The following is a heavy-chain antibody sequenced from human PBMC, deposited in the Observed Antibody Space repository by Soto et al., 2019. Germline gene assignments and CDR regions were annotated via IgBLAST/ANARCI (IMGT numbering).Heavy chain of an antibody. V-gene: IGHV3-23*01. D-gene: IGHD3-16*01. J-gene: IGHJ4*02. CDR3: AKSAGSNAYYPNDY. Sequence: VGSLRLSCEVSGFTFSNYWMHWVRQAPGKGLEWVSSISGSGISTYYADSVKGRFTISRDNSKNTLYLQMNSLRAEDAAVYYCAKSAGSNAYYPNDYWGQGTLVTVSS. CDR2: ISGSGIST. CDR1: GFTFSNYW.